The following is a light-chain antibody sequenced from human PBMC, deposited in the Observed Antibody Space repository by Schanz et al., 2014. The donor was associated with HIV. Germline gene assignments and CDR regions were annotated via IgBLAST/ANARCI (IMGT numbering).Light chain of an antibody. Sequence: QSALTQPASVSGSPGQSISISCAGTSSDVGGDNFVSWYQQHPGRAPKLLVYDVTNRPSGVSSRFSGSKSGNTASLTISGLQPEDEADYYCSSYAGSSTWVFGGGTKLTVL. CDR1: SSDVGGDNF. CDR3: SSYAGSSTWV. CDR2: DVT. V-gene: IGLV2-14*03. J-gene: IGLJ3*02.